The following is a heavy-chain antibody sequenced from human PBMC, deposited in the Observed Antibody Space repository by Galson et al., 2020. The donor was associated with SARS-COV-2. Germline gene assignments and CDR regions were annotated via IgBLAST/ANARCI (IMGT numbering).Heavy chain of an antibody. Sequence: GGSLRLSCAASGFTFKSHAMHWVRQAPGKGLEWVAQIFYDGSDKYYVDSVKGRFTISRDDSENTVYLQMNNLRADDSALYFCARDGQSSSGWAFDYWGQGALVTVSS. CDR1: GFTFKSHA. CDR3: ARDGQSSSGWAFDY. V-gene: IGHV3-33*01. D-gene: IGHD6-19*01. CDR2: IFYDGSDK. J-gene: IGHJ4*02.